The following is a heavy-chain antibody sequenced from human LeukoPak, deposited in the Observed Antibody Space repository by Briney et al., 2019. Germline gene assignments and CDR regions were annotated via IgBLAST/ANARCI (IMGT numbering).Heavy chain of an antibody. Sequence: PSETLSLTCTVSGGSISSYYWNWIRQPPGKGLEWIGYISYSGSTNYNPSLKSRVTISVDTSKNQFSLKLSSVTAADTAVYYCARGTTARLLDYWGQGTLVTVSS. CDR2: ISYSGST. CDR1: GGSISSYY. CDR3: ARGTTARLLDY. D-gene: IGHD1-7*01. V-gene: IGHV4-59*01. J-gene: IGHJ4*02.